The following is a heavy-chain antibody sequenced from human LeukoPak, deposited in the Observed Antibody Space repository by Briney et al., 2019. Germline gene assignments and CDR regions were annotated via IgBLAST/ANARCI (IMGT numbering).Heavy chain of an antibody. CDR2: IYHSGST. V-gene: IGHV4-38-2*02. J-gene: IGHJ4*02. Sequence: SETLSLTCTVSGYSISSGYYWGWIRQPPGKGLEWIGSIYHSGSTYYNPFLKSRVTISVDTSKNQFSLKLSSVTAADTAVYYCAKYLGGVTDYWGQGTLVTVSS. CDR3: AKYLGGVTDY. CDR1: GYSISSGYY. D-gene: IGHD3-16*01.